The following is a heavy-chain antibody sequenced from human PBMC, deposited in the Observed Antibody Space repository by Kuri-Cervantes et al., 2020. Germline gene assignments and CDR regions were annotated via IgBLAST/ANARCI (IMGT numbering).Heavy chain of an antibody. J-gene: IGHJ3*02. CDR3: ARDPSIAAPNDAFDI. V-gene: IGHV1-69*13. CDR1: GYTFTSYS. D-gene: IGHD6-6*01. CDR2: IIPIFGTA. Sequence: SVKVSCKSSGYTFTSYSMHWVRQAPGQGLEWMGGIIPIFGTANYAQKFQGRVTITADESTSTAYMELSSLRSEDTAVYYCARDPSIAAPNDAFDIWGQGTMVTVSS.